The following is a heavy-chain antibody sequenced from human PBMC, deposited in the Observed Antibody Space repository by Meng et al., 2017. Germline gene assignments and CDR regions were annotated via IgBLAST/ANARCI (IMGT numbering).Heavy chain of an antibody. Sequence: GESLKISCAASGFTLSTYNMNWVRQAPGKGLEWVSAISSSSSYIKYADSVKGRFTISRDNAKDSLYLQMNSLRAEDTAVYYCANESMGYYCDYWGQGTLVTVSS. V-gene: IGHV3-21*01. D-gene: IGHD1-26*01. CDR3: ANESMGYYCDY. J-gene: IGHJ4*02. CDR2: ISSSSSYI. CDR1: GFTLSTYN.